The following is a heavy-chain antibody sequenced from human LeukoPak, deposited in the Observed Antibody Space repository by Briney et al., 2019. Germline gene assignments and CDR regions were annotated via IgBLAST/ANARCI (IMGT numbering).Heavy chain of an antibody. D-gene: IGHD7-27*01. CDR1: GFTFSSYV. J-gene: IGHJ6*03. Sequence: PGGSLRLSCAASGFTFSSYVMHWVRQAPGKGLEWVAVISYDGSNKYYADSVKGRFTISRDNSENTLYLQMNSLRAEDTAVYYCARVSGDTGSKIFYYMDVWGKGTTVTVSS. V-gene: IGHV3-30-3*01. CDR3: ARVSGDTGSKIFYYMDV. CDR2: ISYDGSNK.